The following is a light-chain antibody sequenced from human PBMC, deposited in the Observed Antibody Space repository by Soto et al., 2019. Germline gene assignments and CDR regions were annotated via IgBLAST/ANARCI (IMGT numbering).Light chain of an antibody. Sequence: EIVMTQSPATLSVSPGKGAALSCRASQSVSSALAWYRQTPGHSPSLLIYDTSTRATGVPARFSGSGSGTEFTLTITSLQSEDFAVYYCHQYNTWPLTFGQGTRLEI. CDR1: QSVSSA. CDR2: DTS. CDR3: HQYNTWPLT. J-gene: IGKJ5*01. V-gene: IGKV3-15*01.